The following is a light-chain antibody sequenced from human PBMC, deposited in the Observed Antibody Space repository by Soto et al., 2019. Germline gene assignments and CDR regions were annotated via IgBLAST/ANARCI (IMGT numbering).Light chain of an antibody. CDR2: DVS. J-gene: IGLJ3*02. CDR1: SSDVGGYNY. CDR3: SSYTITSTWV. V-gene: IGLV2-14*01. Sequence: QSVVTQPASVSGSPGQSITISCTGTSSDVGGYNYVSWYQQHPGKAPKLMIYDVSNRPSGVSNRFSGSKSGNTASLTISGLPAEDEADYYCSSYTITSTWVFGGGTKLTVL.